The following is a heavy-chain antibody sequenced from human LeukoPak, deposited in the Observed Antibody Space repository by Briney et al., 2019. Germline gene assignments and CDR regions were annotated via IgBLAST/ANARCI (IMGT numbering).Heavy chain of an antibody. CDR2: INGDGRTT. Sequence: PGGSLRLSCAASGFTFSDSWMHWVRQAPGKGLVWVSRINGDGRTTSYAESVRGRFTISRDNAKNTVFLQMNSLRAEDTAVYYCARDRRGSGSDCTPGDDFDHWGQGILVTASS. CDR3: ARDRRGSGSDCTPGDDFDH. D-gene: IGHD3-22*01. CDR1: GFTFSDSW. V-gene: IGHV3-74*01. J-gene: IGHJ4*02.